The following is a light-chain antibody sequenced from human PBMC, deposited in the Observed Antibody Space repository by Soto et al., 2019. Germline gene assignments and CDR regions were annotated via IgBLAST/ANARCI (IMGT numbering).Light chain of an antibody. V-gene: IGLV2-14*03. CDR3: SSYTGNSTYV. CDR1: SSDIGLYNY. CDR2: DLR. J-gene: IGLJ1*01. Sequence: QPCTVTGSPSQSITILCTRTSSDIGLYNYVSWFQHHPGTAPKLLIYDLRNRPSGISNRFSGSKSGNTASLAISGLQTEDEAVYFCSSYTGNSTYVFGTGTKVTV.